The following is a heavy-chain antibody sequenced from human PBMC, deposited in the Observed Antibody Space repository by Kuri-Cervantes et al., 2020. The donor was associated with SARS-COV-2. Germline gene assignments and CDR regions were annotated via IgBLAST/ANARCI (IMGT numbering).Heavy chain of an antibody. CDR3: ARDREDRVGATFDY. D-gene: IGHD1-26*01. J-gene: IGHJ4*02. CDR1: GYTFTGYY. CDR2: INPNSGGT. V-gene: IGHV1-2*02. Sequence: ASVKVSCKASGYTFTGYYMHCVRQAPGQGLEWMGWINPNSGGTNYAQKFQGRITMTRDTSISTAYMELRRLRSDDTAVYYCARDREDRVGATFDYWGQGTLVTVSS.